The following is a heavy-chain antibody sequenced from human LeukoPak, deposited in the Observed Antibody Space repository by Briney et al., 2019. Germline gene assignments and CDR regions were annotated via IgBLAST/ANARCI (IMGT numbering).Heavy chain of an antibody. CDR1: GYIFTTSW. J-gene: IGHJ5*02. CDR3: ARLFGFGEKYWFDP. Sequence: GESLQISCKASGYIFTTSWIGWVRQMPGKGLEWMGIIYPGDSNTKYSPSFQGQVTISADKSITTAYLQWSSLKASDTAMYYCARLFGFGEKYWFDPWGQGTLVTVSS. CDR2: IYPGDSNT. V-gene: IGHV5-51*01. D-gene: IGHD3-10*01.